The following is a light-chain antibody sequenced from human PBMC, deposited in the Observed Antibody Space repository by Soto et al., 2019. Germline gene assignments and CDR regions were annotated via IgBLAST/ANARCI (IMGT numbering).Light chain of an antibody. CDR1: QSLSSSY. Sequence: VLTQTQGTLAVYAEEVDIVSCRASQSLSSSYLVWYQQKPGQAPRLLIYGASSRATGIPDRFSGSGSGTDFTLTISRLEPEDFAVYYCQQYGSSGTFGQGTKVDIK. CDR2: GAS. J-gene: IGKJ1*01. V-gene: IGKV3-20*01. CDR3: QQYGSSGT.